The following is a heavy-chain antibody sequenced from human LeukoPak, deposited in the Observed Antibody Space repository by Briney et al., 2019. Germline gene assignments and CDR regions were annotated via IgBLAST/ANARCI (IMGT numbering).Heavy chain of an antibody. Sequence: GGSLRLXCAASGFTFSSYEMNWVRQAPGKGLEWVSYISSSGSTIYYADSVKGRFTISRDNAKNSLYLQMNSLRAEDTAVYYCARDSNYRLFDYWGQGTLVTVSS. CDR1: GFTFSSYE. J-gene: IGHJ4*02. D-gene: IGHD1-1*01. V-gene: IGHV3-48*03. CDR2: ISSSGSTI. CDR3: ARDSNYRLFDY.